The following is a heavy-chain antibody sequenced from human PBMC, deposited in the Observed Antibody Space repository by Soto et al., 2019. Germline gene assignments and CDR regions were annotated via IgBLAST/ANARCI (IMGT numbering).Heavy chain of an antibody. J-gene: IGHJ4*02. D-gene: IGHD1-1*01. Sequence: SETLSLTCAVSAVSTGGNVCRNWLRQPPGKGLGTPTIILSGSTDYHSSMKSLFTISTDTSKTQFSLSLSAEDTAVYYCARLTEAVTTFVYWGQGTPVTVSS. CDR2: IILSGST. V-gene: IGHV4-4*02. CDR1: AVSTGGNVC. CDR3: ARLTEAVTTFVY.